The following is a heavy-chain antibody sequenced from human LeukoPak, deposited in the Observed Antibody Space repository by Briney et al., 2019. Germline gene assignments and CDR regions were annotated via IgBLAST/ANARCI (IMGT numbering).Heavy chain of an antibody. CDR1: GFTFSSFA. V-gene: IGHV3-23*01. CDR3: AKGRGSPYYFEY. J-gene: IGHJ4*02. D-gene: IGHD1-26*01. Sequence: PGGSLRLSCAASGFTFSSFAMTWVRQAPGKGLEWVSAIRGSGASTYYADTVKGRFTISRDNSKNTLYLQMNSLRAEDTAVYYCAKGRGSPYYFEYWGEGTLVTVSS. CDR2: IRGSGAST.